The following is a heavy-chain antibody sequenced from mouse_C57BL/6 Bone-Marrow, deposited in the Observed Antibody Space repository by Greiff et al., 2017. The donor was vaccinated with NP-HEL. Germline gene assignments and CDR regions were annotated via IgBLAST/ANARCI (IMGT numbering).Heavy chain of an antibody. J-gene: IGHJ1*03. CDR3: GYGSSPFWYFDV. CDR1: GFTFSNYW. V-gene: IGHV6-3*01. Sequence: EVKVEESGGGLVQPGGSLKLSCVASGFTFSNYWMTWVRPSPEKGLEWVAHIRLKSDNYATHYAESVKGRFTISRDDPKSSVYLQMNNLRAGDTGIYYCGYGSSPFWYFDVWGTGTTGTVSS. D-gene: IGHD1-1*01. CDR2: IRLKSDNYAT.